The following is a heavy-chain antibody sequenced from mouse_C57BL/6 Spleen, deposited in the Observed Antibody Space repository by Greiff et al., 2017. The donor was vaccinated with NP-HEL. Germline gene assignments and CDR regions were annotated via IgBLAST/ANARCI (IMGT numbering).Heavy chain of an antibody. D-gene: IGHD1-1*01. V-gene: IGHV1-55*01. J-gene: IGHJ4*01. CDR2: IYPGSGST. Sequence: QVQLQQPGAELVKPGASVKMSCKASGYTFTSYWITWVKQRPGQGLEWIGDIYPGSGSTNYNEKFKSKATLTVDTSSSTAYMQLSSLTSEDSAVYYCARGGLYDGSSWGYAMDYWGQGTSVTVSS. CDR1: GYTFTSYW. CDR3: ARGGLYDGSSWGYAMDY.